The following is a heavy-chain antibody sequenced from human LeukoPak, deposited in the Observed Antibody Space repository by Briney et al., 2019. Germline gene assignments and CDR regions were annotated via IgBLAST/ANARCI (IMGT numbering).Heavy chain of an antibody. J-gene: IGHJ4*02. CDR1: GFTFSSYA. CDR3: AKDSSRYFDWSCFDY. Sequence: PGGSLRLSCAASGFTFSSYAMSWVRQAPGKGLEWVSAISGSGGSTYYADSVKGRFTISRDNSKNTLYLQMNSLRAEDTAVYYRAKDSSRYFDWSCFDYWGQGTLVTVSS. CDR2: ISGSGGST. V-gene: IGHV3-23*01. D-gene: IGHD3-9*01.